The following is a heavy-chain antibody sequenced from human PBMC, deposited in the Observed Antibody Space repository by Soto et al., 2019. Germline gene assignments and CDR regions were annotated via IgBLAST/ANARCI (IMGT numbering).Heavy chain of an antibody. Sequence: PGESLKISCKGSGYSFTSYWIGWVRQMPGKGLEWMGIIYPGDSDTRYSPSFQGQVTISADKSISTAYLQWSSLKASDTAMYYCARRYCGGDCYSQEDYYYYMDVWGKGTTVTV. J-gene: IGHJ6*03. V-gene: IGHV5-51*01. CDR3: ARRYCGGDCYSQEDYYYYMDV. D-gene: IGHD2-21*01. CDR2: IYPGDSDT. CDR1: GYSFTSYW.